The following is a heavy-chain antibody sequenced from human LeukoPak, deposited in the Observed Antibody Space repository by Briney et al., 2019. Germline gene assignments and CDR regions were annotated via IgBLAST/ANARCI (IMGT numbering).Heavy chain of an antibody. V-gene: IGHV4-34*01. CDR3: ARKNYVWGSYVY. D-gene: IGHD3-16*01. CDR1: GGSLSDYY. Sequence: SETLSLTCAVYGGSLSDYYWSWIRQPPGKGLEWIGEINHSGSTNYNPSLKSRITISVDTSKNQFSLKLSSVNAADTAVYYCARKNYVWGSYVYWGQGILVTVSS. CDR2: INHSGST. J-gene: IGHJ4*02.